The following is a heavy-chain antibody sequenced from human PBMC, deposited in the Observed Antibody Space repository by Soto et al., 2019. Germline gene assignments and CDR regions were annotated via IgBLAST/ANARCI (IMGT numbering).Heavy chain of an antibody. V-gene: IGHV1-69*13. CDR1: GGTFSSYA. CDR3: ARAGGKVGYSYHYGMDV. CDR2: IIPIFGTA. J-gene: IGHJ6*02. D-gene: IGHD5-18*01. Sequence: SVKVSCKASGGTFSSYAISWVRQAPGQGLEWMGGIIPIFGTANYAQKFQGRVTITADESTSTAYMELSSLRSEDTAVYYCARAGGKVGYSYHYGMDVWGQGTTVTVSS.